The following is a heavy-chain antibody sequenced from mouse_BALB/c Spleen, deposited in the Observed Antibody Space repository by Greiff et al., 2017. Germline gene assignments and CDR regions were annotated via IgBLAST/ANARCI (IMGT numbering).Heavy chain of an antibody. D-gene: IGHD1-1*01. J-gene: IGHJ3*01. Sequence: VQLKQSGPGLVKPSQSLSLTCTVTGYSITSDYAWNWIRQFPGNKLEWMGYISYSGSTSYNPSLKSRISITRDTSKNQFFLQLNSVTTEDTATYYCAKEEGYGSSYWFAYWGQGTLVTVSA. CDR2: ISYSGST. CDR1: GYSITSDYA. CDR3: AKEEGYGSSYWFAY. V-gene: IGHV3-2*02.